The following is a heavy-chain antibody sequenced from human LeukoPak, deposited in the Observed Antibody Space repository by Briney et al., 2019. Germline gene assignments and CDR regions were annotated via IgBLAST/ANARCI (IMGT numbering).Heavy chain of an antibody. D-gene: IGHD2-8*02. Sequence: SETLSLTCTVSGGSISSYYWSWIRQPPGKGLEWIGYIYYSGSTNYNPSLKSRVTISVDTSKNQFSLKLSSVTAADTAVYYCARYEGTGTGNFDYWGQGTLVTVSS. CDR1: GGSISSYY. CDR2: IYYSGST. J-gene: IGHJ4*02. CDR3: ARYEGTGTGNFDY. V-gene: IGHV4-59*01.